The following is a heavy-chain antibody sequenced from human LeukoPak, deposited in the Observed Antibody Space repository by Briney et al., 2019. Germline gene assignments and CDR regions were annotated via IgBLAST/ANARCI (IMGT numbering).Heavy chain of an antibody. CDR1: GGSFSGYY. CDR3: ARRSLWYYYYYYGMDV. Sequence: SETLSLTCAVYGGSFSGYYWSWIRQPPGKGLEWIGEINHSGSTNYNPSLKSRVTISVDTSKNQFSLKLSSVTAADTAVYYCARRSLWYYYYYYGMDVWGQGTTVTVSS. D-gene: IGHD3-10*01. CDR2: INHSGST. J-gene: IGHJ6*02. V-gene: IGHV4-34*01.